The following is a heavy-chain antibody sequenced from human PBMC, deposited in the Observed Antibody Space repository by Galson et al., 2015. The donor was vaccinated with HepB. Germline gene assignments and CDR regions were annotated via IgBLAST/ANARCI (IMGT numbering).Heavy chain of an antibody. D-gene: IGHD6-19*01. CDR3: ARTLYTSGLYYFDY. J-gene: IGHJ4*02. Sequence: SVKVSCKASGYTFIAYFLHWARQAPGQGLESMGWINPNSGGTKYAQKFQGRVTMTRDTSISTAYMELSRLRSDDTAVYYCARTLYTSGLYYFDYWGQGTLVTVSS. V-gene: IGHV1-2*02. CDR2: INPNSGGT. CDR1: GYTFIAYF.